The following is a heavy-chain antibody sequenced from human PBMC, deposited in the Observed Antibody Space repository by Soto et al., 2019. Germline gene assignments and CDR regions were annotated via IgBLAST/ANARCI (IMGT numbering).Heavy chain of an antibody. CDR2: IYYSGNT. CDR1: GGSTSSDNY. Sequence: SETRSLTCPVSGGSTSSDNYWSWIRQPPGKGLEWIGHIYYSGNTDYNPSLKSRLAISIDTSKNQFSLKLSSVTAADTAVYFCAREGGESSDGLYYFDSWGQGSLVTVSS. J-gene: IGHJ4*02. CDR3: AREGGESSDGLYYFDS. V-gene: IGHV4-30-4*01. D-gene: IGHD3-16*01.